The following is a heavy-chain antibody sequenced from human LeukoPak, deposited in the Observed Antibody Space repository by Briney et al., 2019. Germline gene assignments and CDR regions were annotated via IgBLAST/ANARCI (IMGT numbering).Heavy chain of an antibody. CDR2: ISWNSGSI. CDR1: GFTFDDYA. D-gene: IGHD3-10*01. V-gene: IGHV3-9*01. J-gene: IGHJ3*02. Sequence: GRSLRLSCAASGFTFDDYAMHWVRQAPGKGLEWVSGISWNSGSIGYADSVKGRFTISRDNAKNSLYLQMNSLRAEDTALYYCAKAYYGSGSYYNDAFDIWGQGTMVTVSS. CDR3: AKAYYGSGSYYNDAFDI.